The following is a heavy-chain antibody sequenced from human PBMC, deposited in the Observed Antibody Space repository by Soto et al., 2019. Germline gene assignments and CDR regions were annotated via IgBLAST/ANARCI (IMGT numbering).Heavy chain of an antibody. CDR3: ARGRGYSYGLDP. CDR2: VSPSGTT. J-gene: IGHJ5*02. D-gene: IGHD5-18*01. CDR1: GDSISGGYY. Sequence: SETLSLTCTVSGDSISGGYYWSWIRQHPGEGLEWIGFVSPSGTTYYNPSLNSRVAISLDTSKNQFSLGLSSVAAADTAVYYCARGRGYSYGLDPWGQGTLVTVSS. V-gene: IGHV4-30-4*08.